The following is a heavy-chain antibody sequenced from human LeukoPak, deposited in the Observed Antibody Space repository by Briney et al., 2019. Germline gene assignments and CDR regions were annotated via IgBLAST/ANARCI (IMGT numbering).Heavy chain of an antibody. J-gene: IGHJ6*02. V-gene: IGHV4-31*03. D-gene: IGHD3-10*01. CDR3: ARDDPMESYGMDV. Sequence: TLSPTSTVSGGSISSGGYYWSWIRQHPGKGLEWIGYIYYSGSTYYNPSLKSRVTISVDTSKNQFSLKLSSVTAADTAVYYCARDDPMESYGMDVWGQGTTVTVSS. CDR2: IYYSGST. CDR1: GGSISSGGYY.